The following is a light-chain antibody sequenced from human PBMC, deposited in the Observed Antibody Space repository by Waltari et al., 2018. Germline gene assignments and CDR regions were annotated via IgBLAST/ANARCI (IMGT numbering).Light chain of an antibody. CDR3: HQYYSTPQT. V-gene: IGKV4-1*01. CDR2: WAS. Sequence: DIVLTQSPEFMAVSLGERATLNCKSSQSLLFNSDSKGYLAWYQQRRGQPPTLLIYWASTRESGVPYRFNGSGSGTDFSLTISSLQAEDAAVYYCHQYYSTPQTFGQGTKVEVK. CDR1: QSLLFNSDSKGY. J-gene: IGKJ1*01.